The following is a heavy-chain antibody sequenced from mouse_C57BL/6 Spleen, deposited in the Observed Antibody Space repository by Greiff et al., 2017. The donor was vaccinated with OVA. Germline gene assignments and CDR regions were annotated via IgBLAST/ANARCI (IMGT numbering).Heavy chain of an antibody. Sequence: QVQLQQSGAELVRPGASVTLSCKASGYTFTDYEMHWVKQTPVHGLEWIGAIDPETGGTAYNQKFKGKAILTADKSSSTAYMELRSLTSEDSAVYYCTRGGGDGYWYFDVWGTGTTVTVSS. V-gene: IGHV1-15*01. CDR1: GYTFTDYE. CDR2: IDPETGGT. J-gene: IGHJ1*03. CDR3: TRGGGDGYWYFDV. D-gene: IGHD2-3*01.